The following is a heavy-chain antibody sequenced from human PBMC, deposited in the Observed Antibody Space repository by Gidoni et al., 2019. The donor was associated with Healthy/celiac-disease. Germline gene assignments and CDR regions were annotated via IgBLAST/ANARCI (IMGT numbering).Heavy chain of an antibody. J-gene: IGHJ4*02. Sequence: EVQLVESGGGLVQPGGSLSLSCEASGFTFSSYWMSWVRQAPGKGLEWVANIKQDGSEKYYVDSVKGRFTISRDNAKNSLYLQMNSLRAEDTAVYYCARDSPIIVGATDYWGQGTLVTVSS. CDR1: GFTFSSYW. D-gene: IGHD1-26*01. CDR3: ARDSPIIVGATDY. CDR2: IKQDGSEK. V-gene: IGHV3-7*01.